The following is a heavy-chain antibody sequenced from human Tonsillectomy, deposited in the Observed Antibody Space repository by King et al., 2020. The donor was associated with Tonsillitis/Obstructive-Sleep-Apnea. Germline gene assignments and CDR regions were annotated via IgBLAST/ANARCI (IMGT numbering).Heavy chain of an antibody. J-gene: IGHJ6*03. CDR3: AVGTNYYYYYMDV. V-gene: IGHV4-34*01. Sequence: VQLQQWGAGLLKPSENLSLTCAVYGGSFSGYYWSWIRQPPGKGLEWFGEINHSGSTNYNPSLKSRVTISVDTSKNQFSLKLSSVTAADTAVYYCAVGTNYYYYYMDVWGTGTTVTVSS. CDR1: GGSFSGYY. CDR2: INHSGST. D-gene: IGHD1-26*01.